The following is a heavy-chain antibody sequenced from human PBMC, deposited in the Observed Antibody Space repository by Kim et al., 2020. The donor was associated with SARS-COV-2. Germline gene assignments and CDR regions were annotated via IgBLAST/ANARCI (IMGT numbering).Heavy chain of an antibody. CDR2: IWYDGSNK. Sequence: GGSLRLSCAASGFTFSSYGMHWVRQAPGKGLEWVAVIWYDGSNKYYADSVKGRFTISRDNSKNTLYLQMNSLRAEDTAVYYCARDVSSSPGPYYYYGMDVGGQGTTVTVSS. CDR3: ARDVSSSPGPYYYYGMDV. V-gene: IGHV3-33*01. CDR1: GFTFSSYG. D-gene: IGHD6-6*01. J-gene: IGHJ6*02.